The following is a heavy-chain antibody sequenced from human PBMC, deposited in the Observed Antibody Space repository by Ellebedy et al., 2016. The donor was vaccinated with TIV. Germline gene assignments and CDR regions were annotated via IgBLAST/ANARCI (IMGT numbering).Heavy chain of an antibody. Sequence: ASVKVSCXASGYTFTNYIIHWVRQAPGQRLEWMGWINPGIGNTKYSQKFYGRVTITTDTSASTAYMELSSLRSEDTAVYFCARDREGTIWAYYFDYWGQGTLVTVSS. D-gene: IGHD3-9*01. CDR1: GYTFTNYI. J-gene: IGHJ4*02. CDR3: ARDREGTIWAYYFDY. CDR2: INPGIGNT. V-gene: IGHV1-3*01.